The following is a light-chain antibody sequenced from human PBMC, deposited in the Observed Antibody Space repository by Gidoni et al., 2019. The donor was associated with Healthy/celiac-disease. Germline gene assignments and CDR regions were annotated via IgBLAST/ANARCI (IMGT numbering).Light chain of an antibody. CDR3: NARDSSCNHMAV. J-gene: IGLJ3*02. CDR2: RIN. V-gene: IGLV3-19*01. CDR1: SLRSYY. Sequence: SELTQDPAVPVAVGQTVRSTCQGDSLRSYYASWYQQKPGPAPLSVVCRINTRPSGLPARPSSSSSGNTASLTITAAQAKDVAVYYSNARDSSCNHMAVFGWGTTLTVL.